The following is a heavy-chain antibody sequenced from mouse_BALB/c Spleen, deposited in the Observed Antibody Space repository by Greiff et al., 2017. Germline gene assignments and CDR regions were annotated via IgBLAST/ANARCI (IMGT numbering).Heavy chain of an antibody. V-gene: IGHV5-17*02. CDR2: ISSGSSTI. Sequence: EVQGVESGGGLVQPGGSRKLSCAASGFTFSSFGMHWVRQAPETGLEWVAYISSGSSTIYYPDTVKGRFTISRDNPKNTLFLQMTSLRSEDTAMYYCARVELPGYACLYYAMDYWGQGTSVTVSA. J-gene: IGHJ4*01. CDR1: GFTFSSFG. CDR3: ARVELPGYACLYYAMDY. D-gene: IGHD1-2*01.